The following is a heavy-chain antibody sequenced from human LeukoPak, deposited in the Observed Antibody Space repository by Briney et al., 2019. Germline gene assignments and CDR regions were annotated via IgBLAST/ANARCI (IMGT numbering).Heavy chain of an antibody. CDR3: ARDRSSVFDY. D-gene: IGHD6-19*01. J-gene: IGHJ4*02. CDR1: GFTFSNYW. V-gene: IGHV3-7*01. Sequence: PGGSLRLSCAASGFTFSNYWMSWVRQTPGKGLEWVANINQDGSEKYYVDSVKGRFTISRDNAKNSLYLQMNSLRAEDTAVYYCARDRSSVFDYWGQGTLVTVSS. CDR2: INQDGSEK.